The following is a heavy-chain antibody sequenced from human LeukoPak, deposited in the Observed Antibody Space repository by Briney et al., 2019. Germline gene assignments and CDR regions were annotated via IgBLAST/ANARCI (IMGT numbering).Heavy chain of an antibody. CDR3: ARKSGYSYGYGY. D-gene: IGHD5-18*01. V-gene: IGHV1-46*01. CDR2: INPSGGST. CDR1: GGTFSSYA. Sequence: ASVKVSCKASGGTFSSYAISWVRQAPGQGLEWMGIINPSGGSTSYAQKFQGRVTMTRDTSTSTVYMELSSLRSEDTAVYYCARKSGYSYGYGYWGQGTLVTVSS. J-gene: IGHJ4*02.